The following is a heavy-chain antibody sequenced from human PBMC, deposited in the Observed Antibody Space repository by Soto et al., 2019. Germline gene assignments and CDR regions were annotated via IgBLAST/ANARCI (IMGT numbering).Heavy chain of an antibody. Sequence: GGSLRLSCAASGFTFSSYWMHWVRQAPGKGLVWVSRIRSDGTYYEDSVKGRFTVSRDSSKNTVYFQMNSLRAEDTAVYYCARREMSARTLDYWGQGALVTVSS. CDR3: ARREMSARTLDY. V-gene: IGHV3-74*01. D-gene: IGHD1-7*01. CDR1: GFTFSSYW. CDR2: IRSDGT. J-gene: IGHJ4*02.